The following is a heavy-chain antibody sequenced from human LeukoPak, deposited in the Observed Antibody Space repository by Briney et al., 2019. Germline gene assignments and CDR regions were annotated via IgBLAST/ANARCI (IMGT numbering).Heavy chain of an antibody. Sequence: GRSLRLSCAASGFTFSSYGMHWVRQAPGKGLEWVAVIWYDGSNKYYADSVKGRFTISRDNSKNTLYLQMNSLRAEDTAVYYCARAMVRGDDAFDIWGQGTMVTVSS. V-gene: IGHV3-33*01. CDR2: IWYDGSNK. CDR3: ARAMVRGDDAFDI. J-gene: IGHJ3*02. CDR1: GFTFSSYG. D-gene: IGHD3-10*01.